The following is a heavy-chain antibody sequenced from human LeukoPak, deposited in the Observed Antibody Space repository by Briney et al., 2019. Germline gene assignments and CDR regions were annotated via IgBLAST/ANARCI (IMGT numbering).Heavy chain of an antibody. CDR3: AREYYDFWSGYYPYFDY. CDR2: ISSSGSTI. Sequence: GGSLRLSCAASGFTFSDYYMSWIRQAPGKGLEWVSYISSSGSTIYYADSVKGRFTISRDNAKNSLYLQMNSLRAEDAAVYYCAREYYDFWSGYYPYFDYWGQGTLVTVSS. D-gene: IGHD3-3*01. CDR1: GFTFSDYY. V-gene: IGHV3-11*01. J-gene: IGHJ4*02.